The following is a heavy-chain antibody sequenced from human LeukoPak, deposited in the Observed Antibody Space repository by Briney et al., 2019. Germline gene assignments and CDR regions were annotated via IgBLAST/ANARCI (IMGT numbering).Heavy chain of an antibody. CDR2: ISSSSSTI. Sequence: GGSLRLSCAASGFTFSSYSMNWVRQAPGKGLEWVSYISSSSSTIYYADSVKGRFTISRDNAKNSLYLQMNSLRAEDTAVYYCARDSGYSSSWNYYYYYYMDVWGKGTTVTVSS. D-gene: IGHD6-13*01. J-gene: IGHJ6*03. CDR3: ARDSGYSSSWNYYYYYYMDV. V-gene: IGHV3-48*01. CDR1: GFTFSSYS.